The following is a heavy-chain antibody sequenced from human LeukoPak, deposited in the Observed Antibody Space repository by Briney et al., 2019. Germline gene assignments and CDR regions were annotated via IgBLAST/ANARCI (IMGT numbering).Heavy chain of an antibody. J-gene: IGHJ4*02. V-gene: IGHV3-48*04. CDR1: GFTFSDYD. CDR2: IRKNSATI. Sequence: GGSLRLSCAASGFTFSDYDIAWARQAPGRGLEWVSFIRKNSATIYYADSVRGRFTISRDNAKNSLYLQMNSLRAEDTAVYYCARGKYSSSSFDCWGQGTLVTVSS. D-gene: IGHD6-6*01. CDR3: ARGKYSSSSFDC.